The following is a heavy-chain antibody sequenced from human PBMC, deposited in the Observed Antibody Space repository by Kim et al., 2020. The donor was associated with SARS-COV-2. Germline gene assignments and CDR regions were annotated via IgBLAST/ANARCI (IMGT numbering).Heavy chain of an antibody. J-gene: IGHJ4*02. Sequence: AQKFQSRVTITADKSTSTAYMELSSLRSEDTAVYYCARVSGMTTVTIFDYWGQGTLVTVSS. V-gene: IGHV1-69*04. CDR3: ARVSGMTTVTIFDY. D-gene: IGHD4-4*01.